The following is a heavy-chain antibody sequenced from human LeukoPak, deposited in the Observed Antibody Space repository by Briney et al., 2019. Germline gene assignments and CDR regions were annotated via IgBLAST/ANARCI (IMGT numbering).Heavy chain of an antibody. Sequence: GSSVKVSCKASGGTFSSYAISWVRQAPGQGLEWMGGIIPIFGTANYAQKFQGRVTITADESTSTAYMELSSLRSEDTAVYYCARSEAGGWPDDYYYGMDVWGQGTTVTVSS. CDR3: ARSEAGGWPDDYYYGMDV. D-gene: IGHD6-19*01. CDR1: GGTFSSYA. J-gene: IGHJ6*02. CDR2: IIPIFGTA. V-gene: IGHV1-69*01.